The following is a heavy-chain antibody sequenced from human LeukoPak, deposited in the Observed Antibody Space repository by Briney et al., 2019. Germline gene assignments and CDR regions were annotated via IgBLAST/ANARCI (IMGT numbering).Heavy chain of an antibody. CDR3: ARALAVASSTYYYGMDV. D-gene: IGHD6-19*01. J-gene: IGHJ6*02. CDR1: GFTFSSYW. CDR2: ISYDGSSK. Sequence: GGSLRLSCAASGFTFSSYWMSWVRQAPGKGLEWVAIISYDGSSKYYADSVKGRFTISRDNSKITMYLQMNSLRPEDTAVYYCARALAVASSTYYYGMDVWGQGTTVTVSS. V-gene: IGHV3-30-3*01.